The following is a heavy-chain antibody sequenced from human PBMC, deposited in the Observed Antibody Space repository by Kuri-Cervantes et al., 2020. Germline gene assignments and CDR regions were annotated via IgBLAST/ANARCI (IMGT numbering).Heavy chain of an antibody. V-gene: IGHV3-43D*04. CDR1: GFTFDDYA. J-gene: IGHJ4*02. CDR2: ISWDGGST. D-gene: IGHD6-13*01. CDR3: AKDTVAAAGRGGIFDY. Sequence: GESLKISCAASGFTFDDYAMHWVRQAPGKGLEWVSLISWDGGSTYYADSVKGRFTISRDNSKNSLYLQMNSLRAEDTALYYCAKDTVAAAGRGGIFDYWGQGTLVTVSS.